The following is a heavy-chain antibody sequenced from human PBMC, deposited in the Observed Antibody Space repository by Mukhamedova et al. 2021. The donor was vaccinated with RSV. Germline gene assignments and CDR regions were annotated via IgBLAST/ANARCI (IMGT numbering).Heavy chain of an antibody. J-gene: IGHJ3*02. Sequence: IRQPPGKGLEWIGYIYYSGSTNYNPSLKSRVTISVDTSKNQFSLKLSSVTAADTAVYYCATALRFDAFDIWGQG. CDR2: IYYSGST. CDR3: ATALRFDAFDI. V-gene: IGHV4-59*01. D-gene: IGHD4-17*01.